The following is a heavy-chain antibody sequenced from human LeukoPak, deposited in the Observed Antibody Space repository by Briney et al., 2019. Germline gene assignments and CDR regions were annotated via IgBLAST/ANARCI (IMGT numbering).Heavy chain of an antibody. D-gene: IGHD5-12*01. CDR3: TTKVIRGNSGDDYDD. CDR2: ISSDGNDK. J-gene: IGHJ4*02. Sequence: PGGSLRLSCAASGVTFRSYGMHWVRQAPGKGLEWVALISSDGNDKLYGDSVRGLFTISRDDSKSTLYLQMNSLRAEDTAVYYCTTKVIRGNSGDDYDDWGQGTLVTVSS. V-gene: IGHV3-30*03. CDR1: GVTFRSYG.